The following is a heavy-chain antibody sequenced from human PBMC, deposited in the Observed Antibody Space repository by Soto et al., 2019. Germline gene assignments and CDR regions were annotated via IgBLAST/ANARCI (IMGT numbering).Heavy chain of an antibody. CDR2: IIPIFGTA. Sequence: QVQLVQSGAEVKKPGSSVKVSCKASGGTFSSYAISWVRQAHGQGLEWMGGIIPIFGTANYAQKFQGRVTITADESTSTAYMELSSLRSEDTAVYYCARGGLGGYCSGGSCYSDYWGQGTLVTVSS. V-gene: IGHV1-69*01. D-gene: IGHD2-15*01. CDR3: ARGGLGGYCSGGSCYSDY. J-gene: IGHJ4*02. CDR1: GGTFSSYA.